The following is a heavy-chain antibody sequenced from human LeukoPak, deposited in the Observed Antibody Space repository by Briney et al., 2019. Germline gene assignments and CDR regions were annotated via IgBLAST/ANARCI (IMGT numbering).Heavy chain of an antibody. D-gene: IGHD1-26*01. Sequence: PGGSLRLSCAASGFTFGSYSMHWVRQAPGKGPEFVSDIGGDGVTTFYADSVKDRFTISGDNSKSTLYLEMGSLRAEDMAVYYCAREGGGSGLWYYDLWGRGTLVTVSS. CDR2: IGGDGVTT. J-gene: IGHJ2*01. CDR3: AREGGGSGLWYYDL. V-gene: IGHV3-64*02. CDR1: GFTFGSYS.